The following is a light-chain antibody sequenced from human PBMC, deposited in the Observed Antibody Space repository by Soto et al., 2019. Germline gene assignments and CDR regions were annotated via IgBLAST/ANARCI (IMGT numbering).Light chain of an antibody. CDR2: DDN. CDR3: GSWDSSLSAYV. CDR1: SSNIGGNS. J-gene: IGLJ1*01. Sequence: QSALTQPPSVSAAPGQKVTISCSGSSSNIGGNSVSWYQQPPGTAPKLLIYDDNKRPSGIPDRFSGSKSGTSATLGITGFQTGDEADYYCGSWDSSLSAYVFGTGSQGHRP. V-gene: IGLV1-51*01.